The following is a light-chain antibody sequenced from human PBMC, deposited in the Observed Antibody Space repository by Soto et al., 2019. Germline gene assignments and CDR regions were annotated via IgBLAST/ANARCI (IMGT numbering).Light chain of an antibody. Sequence: EIVLTQSPGTLSLSPGERATLSCRASQSVSSSYLAWYQQKPGQAPRLLIYGASSRATGIPDRFSGSGSGTDFTLTISRLEPEDSAVYYCQQYGSSPPVITFGQGTRLEIK. CDR3: QQYGSSPPVIT. J-gene: IGKJ5*01. CDR2: GAS. V-gene: IGKV3-20*01. CDR1: QSVSSSY.